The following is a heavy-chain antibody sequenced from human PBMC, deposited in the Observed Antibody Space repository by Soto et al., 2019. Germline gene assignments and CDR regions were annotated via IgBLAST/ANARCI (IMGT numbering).Heavy chain of an antibody. V-gene: IGHV3-74*01. Sequence: VGSLRLSCAASGFTFSSYWMHWVRQAPGKGLVWVSRINSDGSSTSYADSVKGRFTISRDNAKNTLYLQMNSLRAEDTAVYYCARDSTPDSSSSPLYYYYYGMDVWGQGTTVTVSS. CDR1: GFTFSSYW. CDR3: ARDSTPDSSSSPLYYYYYGMDV. D-gene: IGHD6-6*01. CDR2: INSDGSST. J-gene: IGHJ6*02.